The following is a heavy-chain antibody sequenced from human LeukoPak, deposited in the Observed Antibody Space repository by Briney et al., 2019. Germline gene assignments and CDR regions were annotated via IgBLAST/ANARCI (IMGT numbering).Heavy chain of an antibody. Sequence: KPSETLSLTCAVYGGSFSGYYWSWIRQPPGKGLEWIGEINHSGSTNYNPSLKSRVTISVDTSKNQFSLKLSSVTAADTAVYYCAREIRLYSSGWYYFDYWGQGTLVTVSS. J-gene: IGHJ4*02. CDR3: AREIRLYSSGWYYFDY. CDR1: GGSFSGYY. CDR2: INHSGST. D-gene: IGHD6-19*01. V-gene: IGHV4-34*01.